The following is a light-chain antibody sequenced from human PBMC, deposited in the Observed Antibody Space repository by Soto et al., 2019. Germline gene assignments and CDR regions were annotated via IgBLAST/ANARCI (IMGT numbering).Light chain of an antibody. Sequence: QSVLTQPPSASGTPGQRVTISCSGSSSNIGSKTVNWYQQLPGTAPKIIIYINNHRPSGVPDRFSVSKSGTSASLAISGLQSEDEADYYCAEWDDSLNGVVFGGGTKLTVL. CDR3: AEWDDSLNGVV. V-gene: IGLV1-44*01. CDR1: SSNIGSKT. CDR2: INN. J-gene: IGLJ2*01.